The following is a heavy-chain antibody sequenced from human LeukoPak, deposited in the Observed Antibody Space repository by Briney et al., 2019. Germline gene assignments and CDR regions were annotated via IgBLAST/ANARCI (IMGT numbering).Heavy chain of an antibody. CDR1: GGSISSGSYY. CDR3: ARLSLFGDPFDY. V-gene: IGHV4-61*02. CDR2: IYTSGST. J-gene: IGHJ4*02. Sequence: SETLSLTCSVPGGSISSGSYYWSWIRQPSGKGLEWIGRIYTSGSTNCNPSLKSRVTISVDTSKNQFSLKLSSVTAADTAVYYCARLSLFGDPFDYWGQGTLVTVSS. D-gene: IGHD4-17*01.